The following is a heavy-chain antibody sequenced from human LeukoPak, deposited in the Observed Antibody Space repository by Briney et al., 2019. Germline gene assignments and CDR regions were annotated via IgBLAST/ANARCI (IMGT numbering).Heavy chain of an antibody. J-gene: IGHJ4*02. Sequence: SETLSLICAVYGGSFSGYYWSWIRQPPGKGLEWIGEINHSGSTNYNPSLKSRVTISVDTSKNQFSLKLSSVTAADTAVYYCARGRHWNPPSAFDYWGQGTLVTVSS. CDR1: GGSFSGYY. CDR2: INHSGST. D-gene: IGHD1-1*01. V-gene: IGHV4-34*01. CDR3: ARGRHWNPPSAFDY.